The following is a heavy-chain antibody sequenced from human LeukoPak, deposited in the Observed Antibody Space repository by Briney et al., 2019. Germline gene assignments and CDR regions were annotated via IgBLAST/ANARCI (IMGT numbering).Heavy chain of an antibody. CDR3: ARVDWNYAPGFLWFDP. J-gene: IGHJ5*02. CDR2: INHSGST. V-gene: IGHV4-34*01. D-gene: IGHD1-7*01. Sequence: SETLSLTCAVYGGSFSGYYWSWIRQPSGKGLEWIGEINHSGSTNYNPSLKSRVTISVDTSKNQFSLKLSSVTAADTAVYYCARVDWNYAPGFLWFDPWGQGTLVTVSS. CDR1: GGSFSGYY.